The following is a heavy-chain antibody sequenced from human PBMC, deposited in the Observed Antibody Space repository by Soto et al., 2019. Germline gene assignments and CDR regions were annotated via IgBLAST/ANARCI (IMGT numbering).Heavy chain of an antibody. D-gene: IGHD5-18*01. CDR2: INAYNGNT. V-gene: IGHV1-18*01. J-gene: IGHJ4*02. Sequence: ASVKVSCKASGYTFTNYGISWVRQAPGQGLEWMGWINAYNGNTKYAQKLQGRFTMTTDTSTSTAYMELRSLRSDDTAVYYCARDQAMAQFDYWGQGTLVTVSS. CDR3: ARDQAMAQFDY. CDR1: GYTFTNYG.